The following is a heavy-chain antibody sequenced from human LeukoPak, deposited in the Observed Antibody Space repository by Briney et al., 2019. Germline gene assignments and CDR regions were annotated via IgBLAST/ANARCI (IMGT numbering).Heavy chain of an antibody. J-gene: IGHJ3*02. Sequence: PGGSLRLSCAASGFTFSTFAMIWVRQPPGKGLEWVSSIFPSGGEIHYADSVKGRFTISRDNSKNTLYLQMNSLRAEDTAVYYCAKVAQITMIVVDAFDMWGQGTMVTVSS. D-gene: IGHD3-22*01. CDR2: IFPSGGEI. CDR3: AKVAQITMIVVDAFDM. V-gene: IGHV3-23*01. CDR1: GFTFSTFA.